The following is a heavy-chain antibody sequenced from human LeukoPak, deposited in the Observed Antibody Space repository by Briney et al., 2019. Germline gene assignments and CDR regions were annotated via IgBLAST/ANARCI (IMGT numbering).Heavy chain of an antibody. D-gene: IGHD1-1*01. J-gene: IGHJ4*02. Sequence: GGSLRLSCAASGFTFSDYGMNWVREAPGKGLEWVSYISSTSSTIYYADSVKGRFTFSRDNAQNSLYLQLNSLRDEDTAVYYCAKSRWENWNDFFDYWGQGTLVTVSS. V-gene: IGHV3-48*02. CDR3: AKSRWENWNDFFDY. CDR1: GFTFSDYG. CDR2: ISSTSSTI.